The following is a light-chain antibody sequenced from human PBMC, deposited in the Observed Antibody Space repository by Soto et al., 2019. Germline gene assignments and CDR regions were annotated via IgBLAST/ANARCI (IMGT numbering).Light chain of an antibody. CDR2: AAS. CDR1: QSVTVNS. Sequence: EILLTQSPSTLSLSPGEGVTLSCRASQSVTVNSLAWYQQKPGQAPRLLINAASTRAAAVPDRFTGSGSGTDFALTISRLEPEDFGVYYCQQYGDSPLTSGPGTKVDIK. V-gene: IGKV3-20*01. J-gene: IGKJ3*01. CDR3: QQYGDSPLT.